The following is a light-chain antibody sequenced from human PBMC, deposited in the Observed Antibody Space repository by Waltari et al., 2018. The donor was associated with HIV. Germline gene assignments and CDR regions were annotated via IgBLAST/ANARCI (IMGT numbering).Light chain of an antibody. CDR2: DND. V-gene: IGLV1-51*01. J-gene: IGLJ3*02. Sequence: QSVFTPPPSVSAAPGQEVTLPCPGNSSNIGYNFLLWYQHFPGTAPKPLIQDNDKRPAGIPERFAGSKAGTSATLGITGLQTGDEAVYYCGTWDSSLSAGVFGGGTKVTVL. CDR1: SSNIGYNF. CDR3: GTWDSSLSAGV.